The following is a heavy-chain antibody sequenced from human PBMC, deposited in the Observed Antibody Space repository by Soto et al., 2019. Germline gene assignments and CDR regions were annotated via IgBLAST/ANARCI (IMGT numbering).Heavy chain of an antibody. Sequence: QLQLQESGSGLVKPSQTLSLTCAVSGGSISSGGYSWSWIRQPPGKGLERLGYIYHRSTYYNPSLKSRVTISVDRSKNQFSLKLSAVTAAATAVYYCASSRIAVALGYWGQGTLVTVSS. V-gene: IGHV4-30-2*01. CDR2: IYHRST. CDR1: GGSISSGGYS. D-gene: IGHD6-19*01. CDR3: ASSRIAVALGY. J-gene: IGHJ4*02.